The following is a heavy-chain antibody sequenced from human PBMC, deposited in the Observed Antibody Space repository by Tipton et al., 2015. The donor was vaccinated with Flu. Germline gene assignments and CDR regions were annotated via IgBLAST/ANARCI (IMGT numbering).Heavy chain of an antibody. CDR2: IHPSGNA. Sequence: LRLSCSVSGDSIGSPYFWGWIRQPPGGGLGWIGNIHPSGNAYYNTSLKRPVTISVDTSKIQFSLKLSSVTAADTAVYYCARRDFSNYVSEPHSWFDPWCQGVLVTVAS. CDR3: ARRDFSNYVSEPHSWFDP. CDR1: GDSIGSPYF. V-gene: IGHV4-38-2*01. J-gene: IGHJ5*02. D-gene: IGHD4-11*01.